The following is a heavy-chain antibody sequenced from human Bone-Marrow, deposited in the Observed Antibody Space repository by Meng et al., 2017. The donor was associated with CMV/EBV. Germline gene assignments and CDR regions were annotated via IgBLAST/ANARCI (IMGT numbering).Heavy chain of an antibody. J-gene: IGHJ4*02. CDR2: IDTSSTFI. CDR3: ARVPRIYSGGLDY. D-gene: IGHD1-26*01. V-gene: IGHV3-21*01. CDR1: GFTFSSYT. Sequence: GESLKISCAVSGFTFSSYTMNWVRQAPGKGLEWVSYIDTSSTFIYYADSVKGRFTISRDNAKNSLYLQMNSLRAEDTAVYYCARVPRIYSGGLDYWGQGTVVTVSS.